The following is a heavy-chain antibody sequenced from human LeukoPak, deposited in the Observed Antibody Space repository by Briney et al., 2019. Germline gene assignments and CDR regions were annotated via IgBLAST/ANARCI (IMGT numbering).Heavy chain of an antibody. V-gene: IGHV3-21*01. CDR1: GFTFSSYS. CDR2: ISSSSSYI. CDR3: ARGDPLYCSSTSCRGAFDI. D-gene: IGHD2-2*01. J-gene: IGHJ3*02. Sequence: GGSLRLSCAASGFTFSSYSMNWVRQAPGKGLEWVSSISSSSSYIYYADSVKGRFTISRDNAKNSLYLQMNSLRAEDTAVYYCARGDPLYCSSTSCRGAFDIWGQGTMVTVSS.